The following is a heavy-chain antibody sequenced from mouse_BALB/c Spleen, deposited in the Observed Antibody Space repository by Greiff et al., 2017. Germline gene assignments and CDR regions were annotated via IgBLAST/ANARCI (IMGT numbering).Heavy chain of an antibody. Sequence: QVQLQQSGPGLVQPSQSLSITCTVSGFSLTSYGVHWVRQSPGKGLEWLGVIWSGGSTDYNAAFISRLSISKDNSKSQVFFKMNSLQANDTAIYYCARNAKLPYYDYDSYYFDYWGQGTTLTVSS. J-gene: IGHJ2*01. V-gene: IGHV2-2*02. D-gene: IGHD2-4*01. CDR1: GFSLTSYG. CDR2: IWSGGST. CDR3: ARNAKLPYYDYDSYYFDY.